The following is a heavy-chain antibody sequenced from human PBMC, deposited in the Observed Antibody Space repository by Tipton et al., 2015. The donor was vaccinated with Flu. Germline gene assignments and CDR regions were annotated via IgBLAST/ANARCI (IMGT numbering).Heavy chain of an antibody. D-gene: IGHD4-11*01. J-gene: IGHJ5*01. Sequence: TLSLTCAVSGYSIRSSNYYWDWIRQPPGKGLEWIGNIFHSGNSYHNPSLKSRVTMSIETSKNQFSLKLSSVTAADTAVYYCARRDYSNYVSEPKNWFDSWGQGALVIVSS. CDR3: ARRDYSNYVSEPKNWFDS. CDR1: GYSIRSSNYY. CDR2: IFHSGNS. V-gene: IGHV4-38-2*01.